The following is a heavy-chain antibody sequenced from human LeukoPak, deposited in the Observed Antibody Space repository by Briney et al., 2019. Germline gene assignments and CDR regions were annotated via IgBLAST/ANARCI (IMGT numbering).Heavy chain of an antibody. CDR1: GGSISSYY. CDR3: ASGYSGYGHGYFDY. D-gene: IGHD5-12*01. V-gene: IGHV4-59*12. Sequence: PSETLSLTCTVSGGSISSYYWSWIRQPPGKGLEWIGYIYYSGSTNYNPSLKSRVTISVDTSKNQFSLKLSSVTAADTAVYYCASGYSGYGHGYFDYWGQGTLVTVSS. J-gene: IGHJ4*02. CDR2: IYYSGST.